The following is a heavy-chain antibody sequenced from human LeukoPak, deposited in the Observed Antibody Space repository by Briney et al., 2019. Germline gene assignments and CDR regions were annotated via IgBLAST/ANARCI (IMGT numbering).Heavy chain of an antibody. V-gene: IGHV4-59*01. J-gene: IGHJ4*02. D-gene: IGHD1-26*01. CDR1: GGSISSYY. CDR3: ASHYREPGEGYFDY. CDR2: IYYSGST. Sequence: SETLSLTCTVSGGSISSYYWSWIRQPPGKGLEWIGYIYYSGSTNYNPSLKSRVTISVDTSKNQFSLKLSSVTAADTAVYYCASHYREPGEGYFDYWGQGTLVTVSS.